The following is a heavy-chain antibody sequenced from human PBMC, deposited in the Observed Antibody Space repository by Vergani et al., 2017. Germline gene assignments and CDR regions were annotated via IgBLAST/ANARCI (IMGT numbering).Heavy chain of an antibody. Sequence: QEQLVQSGSELKKPGASVKVSCKASGYSFNNYAIHWVRQAPGQGLEWMGWINPTTGNPTYARAFTGRFVFSLDTSISTAYLQIGSLKAEDTAVYFCARAKRGRLAVGATESWGQGTLLTGAS. V-gene: IGHV7-4-1*01. CDR3: ARAKRGRLAVGATES. CDR2: INPTTGNP. J-gene: IGHJ5*02. CDR1: GYSFNNYA. D-gene: IGHD6-19*01.